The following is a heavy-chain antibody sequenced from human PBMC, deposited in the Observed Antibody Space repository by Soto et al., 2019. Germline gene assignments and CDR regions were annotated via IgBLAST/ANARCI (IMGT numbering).Heavy chain of an antibody. D-gene: IGHD3-3*01. J-gene: IGHJ6*02. Sequence: SETLSLTCAVYGGSFSGYYWSWIRQPPGKGLEWIGEINHSGSTNYNPSLKSRVTISVDTSKNQFSLKLSSVTAADTAVYYCARGGFGAMYYYYYYGMDVWGQGTTVSVSS. CDR3: ARGGFGAMYYYYYYGMDV. V-gene: IGHV4-34*01. CDR2: INHSGST. CDR1: GGSFSGYY.